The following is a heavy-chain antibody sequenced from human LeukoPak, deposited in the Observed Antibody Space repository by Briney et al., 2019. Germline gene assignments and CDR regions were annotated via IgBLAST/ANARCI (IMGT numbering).Heavy chain of an antibody. CDR3: ARGTVAWSGYFLDY. Sequence: SETLSLTCSVSGGSISNYYWSWIRQPPGKGLEWIGYIYHSGSTKYNPSLKSRLTISLDTSQNQFSLKLSSVTAADTAVYHCARGTVAWSGYFLDYWGQGTLVTVSS. CDR2: IYHSGST. V-gene: IGHV4-59*13. D-gene: IGHD3-3*01. CDR1: GGSISNYY. J-gene: IGHJ4*02.